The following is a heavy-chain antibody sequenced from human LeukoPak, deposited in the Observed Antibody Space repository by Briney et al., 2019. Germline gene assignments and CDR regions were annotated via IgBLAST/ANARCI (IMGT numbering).Heavy chain of an antibody. CDR3: AREDYDFWSGYCP. D-gene: IGHD3-3*01. CDR1: GFTFSSYS. J-gene: IGHJ5*02. Sequence: GGSLRLSCAASGFTFSSYSMNWVRQAPGKGLEWVSSISSSSYIYYADSVKGRFTISRDNAKNSLYLQMNSLRAEDTAVYYCAREDYDFWSGYCPWGQGTLVTVSS. V-gene: IGHV3-21*01. CDR2: ISSSSYI.